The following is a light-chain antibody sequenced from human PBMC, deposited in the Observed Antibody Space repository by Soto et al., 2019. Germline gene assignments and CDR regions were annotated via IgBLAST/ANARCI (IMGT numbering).Light chain of an antibody. CDR1: QSVDIR. V-gene: IGKV3-15*01. Sequence: EIVLTHSPATLSVPPGHRVPLSCRASQSVDIRLAWYQQKAGQAPRLLVYSASTMATDVPGRFSGRGSGTEFTLTINSLQSEDFAAYYCQQYRNWPRSFGQGTKVDIK. CDR2: SAS. J-gene: IGKJ1*01. CDR3: QQYRNWPRS.